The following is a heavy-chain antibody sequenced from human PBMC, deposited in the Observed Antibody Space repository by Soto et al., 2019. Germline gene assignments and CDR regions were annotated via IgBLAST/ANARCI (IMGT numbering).Heavy chain of an antibody. V-gene: IGHV3-23*01. D-gene: IGHD3-3*01. CDR2: ISGSGDTT. CDR3: AGGGVYNWFDP. CDR1: GFTFSSYA. Sequence: EVQLLESGGGLVQPGGSLRLSCAASGFTFSSYAMSWVRQAPGKGLEWVSSISGSGDTTYYADSVKGRFTISRDNSKNTLYRQMNSLRAEDTAVYYCAGGGVYNWFDPWGQGTLVTVSS. J-gene: IGHJ5*02.